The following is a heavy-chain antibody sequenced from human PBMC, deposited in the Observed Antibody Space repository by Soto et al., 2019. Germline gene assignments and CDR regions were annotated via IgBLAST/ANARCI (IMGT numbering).Heavy chain of an antibody. CDR3: AKADSVDYGEFDY. CDR2: ISGSGGST. CDR1: GFTFSNYD. D-gene: IGHD4-17*01. Sequence: PGGSLRLSCAASGFTFSNYDMNWVRQAPGKGLEWVSAISGSGGSTYYADSVKGRFTISRDNSKSTLYLQMNSLRAEDTALYYCAKADSVDYGEFDYWGQGTLVTVSS. J-gene: IGHJ4*02. V-gene: IGHV3-23*01.